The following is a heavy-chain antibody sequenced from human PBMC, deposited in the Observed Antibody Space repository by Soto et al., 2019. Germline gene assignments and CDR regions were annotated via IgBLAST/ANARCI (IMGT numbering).Heavy chain of an antibody. Sequence: QLQLQESGPGLVKPSEPLSLTCTVFGGSISTSYYYWGWIRQSPGKGLEWIGAIYYTGTTYYNPPLQSRATISVDTSKNQFSLKMSSVTAADTAVYFCARQAGAFGYYMDVWGKGPTVTVSS. D-gene: IGHD3-16*01. J-gene: IGHJ6*03. CDR3: ARQAGAFGYYMDV. CDR2: IYYTGTT. CDR1: GGSISTSYYY. V-gene: IGHV4-39*01.